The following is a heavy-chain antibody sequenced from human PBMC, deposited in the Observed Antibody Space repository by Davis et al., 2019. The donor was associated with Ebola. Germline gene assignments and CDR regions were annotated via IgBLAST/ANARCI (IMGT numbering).Heavy chain of an antibody. J-gene: IGHJ6*02. CDR3: ARLRRTAIVVVPAASGWYGMDV. CDR2: TNHSGST. Sequence: MPSETLSLTCAVYGGSFSGYYWSWIRQPPGKGLEWIGETNHSGSTNYNPSLKSRVTISVDTSKNQFSLKLSSVTAADTAVYYCARLRRTAIVVVPAASGWYGMDVWGQGTTVTVSS. V-gene: IGHV4-34*01. CDR1: GGSFSGYY. D-gene: IGHD2-2*01.